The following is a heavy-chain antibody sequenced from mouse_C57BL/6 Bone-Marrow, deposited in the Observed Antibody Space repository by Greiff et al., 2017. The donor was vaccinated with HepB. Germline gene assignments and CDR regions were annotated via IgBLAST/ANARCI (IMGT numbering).Heavy chain of an antibody. CDR2: IDPSDSYT. CDR1: GYTFTSYW. CDR3: ARKALRYLDY. V-gene: IGHV1-69*01. D-gene: IGHD1-1*01. Sequence: VQLQQPGAELVMPGASVKLSCKASGYTFTSYWMHWVKQRPGQGLEWIGEIDPSDSYTNYNQKFKGKSTLTVDKSSSTAYMQLSSLTSEDSAVYYCARKALRYLDYWGQGTTLTVSS. J-gene: IGHJ2*01.